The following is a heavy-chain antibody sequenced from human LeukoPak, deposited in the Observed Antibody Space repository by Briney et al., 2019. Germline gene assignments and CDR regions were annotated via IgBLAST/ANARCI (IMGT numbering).Heavy chain of an antibody. Sequence: PGGSLRLSCTASGFTFSNYVIHWVRQAPGKGLEWVAFIGSDGTTKYYADSVKGRFTISRDNSKNTLYLQMNSLRAEDTAVYYCARDDCSGGSCYPPGAFDIWGQGTMVTVSS. D-gene: IGHD2-15*01. CDR2: IGSDGTTK. J-gene: IGHJ3*02. V-gene: IGHV3-30*02. CDR1: GFTFSNYV. CDR3: ARDDCSGGSCYPPGAFDI.